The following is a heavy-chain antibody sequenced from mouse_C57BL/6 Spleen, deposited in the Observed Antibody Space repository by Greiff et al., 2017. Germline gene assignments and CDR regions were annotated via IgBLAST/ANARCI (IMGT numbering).Heavy chain of an antibody. J-gene: IGHJ4*01. CDR2: IYPGDGDT. CDR1: GYAFSSYW. V-gene: IGHV1-80*01. D-gene: IGHD2-2*01. CDR3: ARTGLPVAMDY. Sequence: VQLKESGAELVKPGASVKISCKASGYAFSSYWMNWVKQRPGKGLEWIGQIYPGDGDTNYNGKFKGKATLTADKSSSTAYMQLSSLTSEDSAVYFCARTGLPVAMDYWGQGTSVTVSS.